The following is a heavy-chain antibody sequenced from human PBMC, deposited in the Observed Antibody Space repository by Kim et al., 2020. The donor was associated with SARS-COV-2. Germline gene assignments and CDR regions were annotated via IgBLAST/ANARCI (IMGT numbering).Heavy chain of an antibody. Sequence: TSYAASVKGRFTISRDNAKNTLYLQMNSLRAEDTAVYYCAGGLGRDAKDYWGQGTLVTVSS. D-gene: IGHD2-15*01. J-gene: IGHJ4*02. CDR2: T. V-gene: IGHV3-74*01. CDR3: AGGLGRDAKDY.